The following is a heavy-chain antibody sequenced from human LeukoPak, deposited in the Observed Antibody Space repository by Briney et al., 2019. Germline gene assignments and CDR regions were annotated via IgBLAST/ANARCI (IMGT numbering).Heavy chain of an antibody. Sequence: SETLSLTCAVYGGSFSGYYWSWLRQPPGKGLEWIGEINHSGSTNYNPSLKSRVTISVDTSKNQFSLKLSSVTAADTAVYYCARDPWQWLVLGAFDIWGQGTMVTVSS. J-gene: IGHJ3*02. CDR3: ARDPWQWLVLGAFDI. V-gene: IGHV4-34*01. CDR2: INHSGST. CDR1: GGSFSGYY. D-gene: IGHD6-19*01.